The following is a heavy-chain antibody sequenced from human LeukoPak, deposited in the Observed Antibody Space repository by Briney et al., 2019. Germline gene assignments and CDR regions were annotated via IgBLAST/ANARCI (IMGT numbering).Heavy chain of an antibody. CDR3: ARETPYGSGSYPFDY. D-gene: IGHD3-10*01. CDR2: IYYSGST. J-gene: IGHJ4*02. V-gene: IGHV4-39*07. CDR1: GGSISSSSYY. Sequence: SETLSLTCTVSGGSISSSSYYWGWIRQPPGKGLEWIGSIYYSGSTYYNPSLKSRVTISVDTSKNQFSLKLSSVTAADTAVYYCARETPYGSGSYPFDYWGQGILVTVSS.